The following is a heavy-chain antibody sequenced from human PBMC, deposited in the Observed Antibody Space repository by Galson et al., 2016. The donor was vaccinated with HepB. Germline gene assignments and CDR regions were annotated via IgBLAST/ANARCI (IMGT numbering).Heavy chain of an antibody. D-gene: IGHD2-15*01. J-gene: IGHJ3*02. Sequence: SVRLSCAASGFTFSSNWIAWLRPAPERGLEWVANINQAKTTKNYIASVKGRFTISRDNAKTSLYLQMRSLRAEDTAVYSCAADVRGGASDIWGQGTMVTVSS. CDR1: GFTFSSNW. CDR2: INQAKTTK. CDR3: AADVRGGASDI. V-gene: IGHV3-7*01.